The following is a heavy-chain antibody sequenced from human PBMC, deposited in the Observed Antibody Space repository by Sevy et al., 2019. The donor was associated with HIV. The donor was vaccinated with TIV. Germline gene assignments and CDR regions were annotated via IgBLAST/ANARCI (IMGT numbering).Heavy chain of an antibody. Sequence: ASVKVSCKASGGTFSSYGISWVLQAPGQGLEWMGGIIPILGTVNYAQKFQGRVTITADESTKTAYMELSSLRSEDTAVYYCARGGGNGWYYFDYWGQQTLVTVSS. V-gene: IGHV1-69*13. J-gene: IGHJ4*02. D-gene: IGHD6-19*01. CDR1: GGTFSSYG. CDR2: IIPILGTV. CDR3: ARGGGNGWYYFDY.